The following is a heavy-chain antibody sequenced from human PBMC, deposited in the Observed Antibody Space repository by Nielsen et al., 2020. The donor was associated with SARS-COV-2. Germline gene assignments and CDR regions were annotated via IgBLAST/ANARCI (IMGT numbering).Heavy chain of an antibody. J-gene: IGHJ4*02. Sequence: SETLSLTCTVSGGSLSTHYWNWIRQPPGKGLEWIGYIYYSGSTNYNPSLKSRVTISVDTSKNQFSLKLSSVTAADTAVYYCARDRLFNYPLDYWGQGTLVTVSS. CDR2: IYYSGST. CDR3: ARDRLFNYPLDY. D-gene: IGHD3-22*01. CDR1: GGSLSTHY. V-gene: IGHV4-59*11.